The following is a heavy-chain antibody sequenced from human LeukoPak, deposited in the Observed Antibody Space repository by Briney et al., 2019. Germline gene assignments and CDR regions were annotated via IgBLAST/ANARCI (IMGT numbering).Heavy chain of an antibody. CDR3: ARGFNWFDP. CDR1: GFTFSSYA. V-gene: IGHV4-59*01. CDR2: IYYSGKT. J-gene: IGHJ5*02. Sequence: GSLRLSCAASGFTFSSYAMSWVRQAPGKGLECIGYIYYSGKTNYNPSLKSRVTISVETSKNQLSLKLNSVTAADTAVYYCARGFNWFDPWGQGTLVTVSS.